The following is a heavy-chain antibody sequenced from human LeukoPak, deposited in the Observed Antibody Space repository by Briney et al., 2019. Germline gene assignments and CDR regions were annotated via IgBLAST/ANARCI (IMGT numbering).Heavy chain of an antibody. CDR3: AREKRITIFGVAPGDAFDI. CDR1: GFTFSSYW. Sequence: GGSLRLSCAASGFTFSSYWMHWVRQAPGKGLVWVSRINTDGSSTSYADSVKGRFTISRDNAKNTLYLQMNSLRAEDTAVYYCAREKRITIFGVAPGDAFDIWGQGTMVTVSS. V-gene: IGHV3-74*01. D-gene: IGHD3-3*01. J-gene: IGHJ3*02. CDR2: INTDGSST.